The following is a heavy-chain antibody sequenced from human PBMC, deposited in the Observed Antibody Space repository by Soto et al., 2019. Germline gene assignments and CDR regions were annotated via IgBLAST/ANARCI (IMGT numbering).Heavy chain of an antibody. Sequence: EVQLVESGGGLVKPGGSLRLSCAASGFTFSSYSMNWVRQAPGKGLEWVSSISSSSSYIYYADSVKGRFTISRDNAKNSLYLQMNSLRAEDTAVYYCARPIAVAAQDAFDIWGQGTMVTVSS. CDR2: ISSSSSYI. CDR1: GFTFSSYS. CDR3: ARPIAVAAQDAFDI. J-gene: IGHJ3*02. D-gene: IGHD6-19*01. V-gene: IGHV3-21*01.